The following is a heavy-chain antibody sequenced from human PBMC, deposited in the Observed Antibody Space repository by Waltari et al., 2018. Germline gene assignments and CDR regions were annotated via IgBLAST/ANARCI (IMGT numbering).Heavy chain of an antibody. CDR3: ARGITGTTGDYFDY. J-gene: IGHJ4*02. Sequence: HVQVVQSGAEVKRPGASLTVSCKASGYTFPGYYMHWVRQAPGQGLEWMGWINPNSGGTNYAQKFQGRVTMTRDTSISTAYMELSRLRSDDTAVYYCARGITGTTGDYFDYWGQGTLVTVSS. D-gene: IGHD1-7*01. CDR1: GYTFPGYY. CDR2: INPNSGGT. V-gene: IGHV1-2*02.